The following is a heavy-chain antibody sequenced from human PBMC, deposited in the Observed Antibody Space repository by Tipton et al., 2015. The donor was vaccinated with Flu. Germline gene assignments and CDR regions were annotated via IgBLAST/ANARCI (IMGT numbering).Heavy chain of an antibody. CDR2: FSVRGGAT. J-gene: IGHJ5*02. CDR3: AKVIPELVAGLDL. Sequence: SLRLSCAVSGFTLTRYGMSWVRQAPGKGLEWISGFSVRGGATSFADSVKGRFTISRDYYKNTLYLQMNSLRAEDTAVYYCAKVIPELVAGLDLWGQGTLVTVSS. D-gene: IGHD6-19*01. CDR1: GFTLTRYG. V-gene: IGHV3-23*01.